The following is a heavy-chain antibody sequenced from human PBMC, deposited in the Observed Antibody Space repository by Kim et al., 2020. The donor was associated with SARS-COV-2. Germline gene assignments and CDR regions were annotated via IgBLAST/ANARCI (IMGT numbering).Heavy chain of an antibody. CDR1: GFTFSDSS. D-gene: IGHD1-1*01. CDR2: IRSKANTYDT. V-gene: IGHV3-73*01. J-gene: IGHJ2*01. Sequence: GGSLRLSCAASGFTFSDSSMHWIRQAPGKGLEWVGRIRSKANTYDTAYAASVRGRITIASDDTTHTPQMKMKSVKNEDTDDYDRTRIPGTRFAYW. CDR3: TRIPGTRFAYW.